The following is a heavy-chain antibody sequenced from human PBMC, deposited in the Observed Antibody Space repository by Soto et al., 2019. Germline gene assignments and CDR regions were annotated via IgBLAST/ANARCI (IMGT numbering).Heavy chain of an antibody. J-gene: IGHJ4*02. CDR2: IIPIFGTA. CDR3: AREPYEIFTGYFYYFDY. Sequence: GALVKGSWKAAGGSFSSYAISWVRQAPGQGLEWMGGIIPIFGTANYAQKCQGRVTITADESTSTDYMERSSLRSEATAGYYCAREPYEIFTGYFYYFDYWGQGTLVTVSS. V-gene: IGHV1-69*13. CDR1: GGSFSSYA. D-gene: IGHD3-9*01.